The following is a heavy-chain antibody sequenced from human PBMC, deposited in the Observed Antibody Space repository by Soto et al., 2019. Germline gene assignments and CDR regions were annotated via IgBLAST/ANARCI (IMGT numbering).Heavy chain of an antibody. V-gene: IGHV4-34*01. J-gene: IGHJ5*02. D-gene: IGHD1-1*01. CDR3: ARGSRYNWNGGWFDP. CDR1: GGSFSGYY. CDR2: INHSGST. Sequence: SETLSLTCAVYGGSFSGYYWSWIRQPPGKGLEWIGEINHSGSTNYNPSLKSRVTISVDTSKNQFSLKLSSVTAADTAVYYCARGSRYNWNGGWFDPWGQGTLVTVSS.